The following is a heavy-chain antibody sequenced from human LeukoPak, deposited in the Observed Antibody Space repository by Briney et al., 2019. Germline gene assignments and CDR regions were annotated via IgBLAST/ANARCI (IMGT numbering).Heavy chain of an antibody. Sequence: SETLSLTCAVYGGSFSGYYWSWIRQPPGKGLEWIGEINHSGSTNYSPSLKSRVTISVDTSKNQFSLKLSSVTAADTAVYYCARDQQHYYYYYYMDVWGKGTTVTVSS. J-gene: IGHJ6*03. D-gene: IGHD5-18*01. CDR1: GGSFSGYY. CDR2: INHSGST. CDR3: ARDQQHYYYYYYMDV. V-gene: IGHV4-34*01.